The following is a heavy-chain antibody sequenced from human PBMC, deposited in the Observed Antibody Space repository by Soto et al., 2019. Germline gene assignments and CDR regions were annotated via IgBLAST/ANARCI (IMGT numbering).Heavy chain of an antibody. V-gene: IGHV3-74*01. D-gene: IGHD2-15*01. CDR1: GFTFSSYW. CDR3: ASQTHVGG. CDR2: INSDGSST. Sequence: EVQLVESGGGLVQPGGYLRLSCADSGFTFSSYWMQWVRQVPGKGLVWVSRINSDGSSTSYADSIKGRFTISRDNAKNTLYLQMNSLRAEDTAVYYCASQTHVGGWGQGTLVTVSS. J-gene: IGHJ4*02.